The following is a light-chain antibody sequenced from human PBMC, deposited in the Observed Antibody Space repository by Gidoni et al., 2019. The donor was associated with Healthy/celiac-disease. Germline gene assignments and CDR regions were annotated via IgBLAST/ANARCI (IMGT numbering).Light chain of an antibody. J-gene: IGKJ1*01. CDR2: DAS. V-gene: IGKV3-11*01. CDR3: QQRSNWPPWT. CDR1: QSVSSY. Sequence: EIVLTQSPATLSLSTGERATLSCRASQSVSSYLAWYQQKPGQAPRLLIYDASNRATGIPARVSGSGSGTDFTRTISSLEPEDFAVYYCQQRSNWPPWTFGQGTKVEIK.